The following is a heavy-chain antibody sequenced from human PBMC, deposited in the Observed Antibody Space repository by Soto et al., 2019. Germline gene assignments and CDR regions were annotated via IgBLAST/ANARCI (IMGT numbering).Heavy chain of an antibody. V-gene: IGHV4-31*03. J-gene: IGHJ4*02. Sequence: SETLSLTCTVSGGSISSGAYYWSWIRQHPGKGLEWIGYIYYSGSTYYNPSLKSRVTISVDTSKNQFSLKLSSVTAADTAVYYCTRGPPSPPDSSIYFDYWGQGTLVTVSS. D-gene: IGHD3-22*01. CDR3: TRGPPSPPDSSIYFDY. CDR2: IYYSGST. CDR1: GGSISSGAYY.